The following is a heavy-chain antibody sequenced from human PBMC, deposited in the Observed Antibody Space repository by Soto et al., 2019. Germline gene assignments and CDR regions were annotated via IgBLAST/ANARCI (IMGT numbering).Heavy chain of an antibody. D-gene: IGHD2-2*01. J-gene: IGHJ4*02. CDR1: GFSLSNAMVG. CDR3: ARISQYAYDFDY. Sequence: QVPLKESGPVLVKPTETLTLTCTVSGFSLSNAMVGVSWIRPSPGKALAWLAHILASGEKSYSTSLKSRGTISKDTSRSQVVRTMTRMDPVDTATYYCARISQYAYDFDYWGQGTLVTVSS. V-gene: IGHV2-26*01. CDR2: ILASGEK.